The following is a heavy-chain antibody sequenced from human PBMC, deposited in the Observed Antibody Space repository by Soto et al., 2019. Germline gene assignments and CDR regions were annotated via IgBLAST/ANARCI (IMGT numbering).Heavy chain of an antibody. J-gene: IGHJ4*02. V-gene: IGHV3-74*01. Sequence: GGSLRLSCAASGFTFSSYWMHWVRQAPGKGLVWVSRINSDGSSRSYADSVKGRFTISRDNAKNTLHLQMNSLRAEDTAIYYCARGGGTSDYWGQGTLVTVSS. CDR1: GFTFSSYW. CDR2: INSDGSSR. D-gene: IGHD1-26*01. CDR3: ARGGGTSDY.